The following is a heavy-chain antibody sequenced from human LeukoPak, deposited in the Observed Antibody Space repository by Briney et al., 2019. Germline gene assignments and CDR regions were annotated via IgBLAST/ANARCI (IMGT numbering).Heavy chain of an antibody. CDR1: GGSISGYY. Sequence: PSETLSLTCNVFGGSISGYYGSWIRQPPGKGLEWIGYIFYSGSTTYNPSLKSRVTISVDTSKNQFSLKLSSLTAADAAVYYCARHGAAAGHSYYYGMDVWGQGTTVTVSS. V-gene: IGHV4-59*08. J-gene: IGHJ6*02. CDR2: IFYSGST. D-gene: IGHD6-13*01. CDR3: ARHGAAAGHSYYYGMDV.